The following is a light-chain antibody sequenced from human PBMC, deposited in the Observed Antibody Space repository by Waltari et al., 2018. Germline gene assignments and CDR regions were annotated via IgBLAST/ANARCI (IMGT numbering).Light chain of an antibody. CDR3: SSYAGSNKLV. CDR2: EVN. Sequence: QSALTQPPSASGSPGQSVTISCTGTSSDVGGYNYVSWYQQHPGKAPKLMIYEVNKRPSGGPERFSGSKSGNTAALTVSGLQAEDEADYYCSSYAGSNKLVFGGGTKLTVL. V-gene: IGLV2-8*01. CDR1: SSDVGGYNY. J-gene: IGLJ3*02.